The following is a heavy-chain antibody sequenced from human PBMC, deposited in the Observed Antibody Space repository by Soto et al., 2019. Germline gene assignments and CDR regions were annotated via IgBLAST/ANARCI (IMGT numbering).Heavy chain of an antibody. D-gene: IGHD2-15*01. J-gene: IGHJ4*02. CDR2: FKAGNGNT. V-gene: IGHV1-3*01. CDR3: ARVPVYCSGGSCYPGPMGY. CDR1: GYPFTSYA. Sequence: ASVKVSGNASGYPFTSYAMHRHHQPPGHQLEWMGWFKAGNGNTKYSQKFQGRVTITRDTSASTAYMELRSLRSEDAAVYYCARVPVYCSGGSCYPGPMGYWGQGTLVTVSS.